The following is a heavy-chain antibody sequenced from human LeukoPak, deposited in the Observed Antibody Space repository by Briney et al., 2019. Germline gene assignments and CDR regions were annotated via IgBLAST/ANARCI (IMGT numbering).Heavy chain of an antibody. Sequence: VRPGGSLKLSCAASGFTFSGSSMHWVRQASGKGLEWVGRITSSYATAYAASVKGRFTISRDVSGNTAYLQMNSLRTEDTAVYYCAPGSDNYYVSWGQGTLVTVSS. CDR3: APGSDNYYVS. D-gene: IGHD2-21*01. J-gene: IGHJ4*02. V-gene: IGHV3-73*01. CDR1: GFTFSGSS. CDR2: ITSSYAT.